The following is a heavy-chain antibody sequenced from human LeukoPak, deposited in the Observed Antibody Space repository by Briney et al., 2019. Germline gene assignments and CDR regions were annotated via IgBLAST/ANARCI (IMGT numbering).Heavy chain of an antibody. CDR1: GGSISSGGYS. CDR3: AGYSYGFGY. D-gene: IGHD5-18*01. Sequence: TLSLTCAVSGGSISSGGYSWSWIRQPPGKGLEWIGYIYHSGSTYYNPSLKSRVTISVDRSKNQFSLKLSSVTAADTAVYYRAGYSYGFGYWGQGTLVTVSS. CDR2: IYHSGST. J-gene: IGHJ4*02. V-gene: IGHV4-30-2*01.